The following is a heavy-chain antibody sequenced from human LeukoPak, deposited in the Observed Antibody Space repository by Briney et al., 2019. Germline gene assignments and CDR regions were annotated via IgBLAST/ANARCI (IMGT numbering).Heavy chain of an antibody. CDR3: ARHGIAVAGSSYFDL. Sequence: SETLSLTCTVFGGSISSSSYYWGWIRQPPGKGLEWIGSIYYSGSTYYNPSLKSRVTISVDTSKNQFSLKLSSVTAADTAVYYCARHGIAVAGSSYFDLWGRGTLVTVSS. CDR1: GGSISSSSYY. D-gene: IGHD6-19*01. J-gene: IGHJ2*01. CDR2: IYYSGST. V-gene: IGHV4-39*01.